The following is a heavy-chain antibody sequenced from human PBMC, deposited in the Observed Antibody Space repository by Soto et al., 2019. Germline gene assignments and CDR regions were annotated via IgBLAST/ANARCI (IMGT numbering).Heavy chain of an antibody. D-gene: IGHD4-17*01. CDR3: AGHYGDSQYWYFDL. CDR2: IIPILGIA. CDR1: GGTFSSYT. J-gene: IGHJ2*01. V-gene: IGHV1-69*02. Sequence: QVQLVQSGAEVKKPGSSVKVSCKASGGTFSSYTISWVRQAPGQGLEWMGRIIPILGIANYAQKFQGRVTITADKPTSTAYMELSSLRSEDTAVYYCAGHYGDSQYWYFDLWGRGTLVTVSS.